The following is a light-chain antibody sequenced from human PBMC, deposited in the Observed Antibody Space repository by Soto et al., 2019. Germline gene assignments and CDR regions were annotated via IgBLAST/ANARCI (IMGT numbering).Light chain of an antibody. V-gene: IGKV1-5*01. CDR1: QNINDY. CDR3: QQYKSHRT. J-gene: IGKJ1*01. Sequence: DIHMTQSPSTLSASVGGIVTISCRASQNINDYLAWYQQKPGKSPKALIYDASTLDSGVPSRFSGSGSGTEFTLTISSLQADDFATYFCQQYKSHRTFGQGTKVDI. CDR2: DAS.